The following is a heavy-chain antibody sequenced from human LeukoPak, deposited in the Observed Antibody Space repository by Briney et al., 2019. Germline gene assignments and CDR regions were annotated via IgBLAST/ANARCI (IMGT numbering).Heavy chain of an antibody. D-gene: IGHD6-19*01. J-gene: IGHJ3*02. CDR2: ISASTGGT. V-gene: IGHV3-23*01. CDR3: AKIQGWFNDAFHI. CDR1: GFTFSSNG. Sequence: GGSLRLSCAASGFTFSSNGMSWGRQAPGKGLEWVSGISASTGGTYYADSVKGRFTISRDISKSTLYLQMNSLRADDPDVYYCAKIQGWFNDAFHIGGQGTMVTVSS.